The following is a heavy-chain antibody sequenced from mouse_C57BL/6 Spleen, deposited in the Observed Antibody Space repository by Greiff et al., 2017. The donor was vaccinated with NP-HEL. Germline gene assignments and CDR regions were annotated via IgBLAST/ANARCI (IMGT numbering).Heavy chain of an antibody. CDR1: GYTFTSYW. D-gene: IGHD2-3*01. Sequence: VKLQQPGAELVKPGASVKLSCKASGYTFTSYWMQWVKQRPGQGLEWIGEIDPSDSYTNYNQKFKGKATLTVDTSSSTAYMQLSSLTSEDSAVYYCARRDGYYDYFDYWGQGTTLTVSS. J-gene: IGHJ2*01. V-gene: IGHV1-50*01. CDR2: IDPSDSYT. CDR3: ARRDGYYDYFDY.